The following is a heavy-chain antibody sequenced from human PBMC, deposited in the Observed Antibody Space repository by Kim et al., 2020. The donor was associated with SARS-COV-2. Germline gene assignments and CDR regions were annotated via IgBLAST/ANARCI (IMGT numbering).Heavy chain of an antibody. D-gene: IGHD3-16*02. V-gene: IGHV1-18*01. CDR3: ARDRWFDY. Sequence: GNTNSAQKLQGRVTMTTDTSTSTAYMELRSLRSDDTAVYYCARDRWFDYWGQGTLVTVSS. CDR2: GNT. J-gene: IGHJ4*02.